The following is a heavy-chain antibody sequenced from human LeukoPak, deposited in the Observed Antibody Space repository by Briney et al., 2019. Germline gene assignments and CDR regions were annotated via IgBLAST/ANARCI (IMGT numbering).Heavy chain of an antibody. V-gene: IGHV3-23*01. CDR2: TSGSGTTT. J-gene: IGHJ4*02. Sequence: PGGTLRLSCAASGFTFSTYGMSWVRQTPGKGLGWVSATSGSGTTTYYEDPVKGRFTISRDNSQNTLYLQMNSLRAEDTAVYYCAKGSDSSAWTLFDYWGQGTLVTVSS. CDR3: AKGSDSSAWTLFDY. CDR1: GFTFSTYG. D-gene: IGHD6-25*01.